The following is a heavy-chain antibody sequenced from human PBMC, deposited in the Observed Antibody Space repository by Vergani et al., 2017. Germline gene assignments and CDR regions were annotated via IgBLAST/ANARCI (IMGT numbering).Heavy chain of an antibody. V-gene: IGHV4-34*01. CDR2: IHPLCRT. CDR1: GGSFSFYS. Sequence: PSETLSLTCAVYGGSFSFYSLSLLLPPPCPVLEWIGSIHPLCRTHYNPSLKSRVTISGDTSKNQFSLKLSSVTAADTAVYYCARERGRYSYDYYYGMDVWGQGTTVTVSS. J-gene: IGHJ6*02. D-gene: IGHD5-18*01. CDR3: ARERGRYSYDYYYGMDV.